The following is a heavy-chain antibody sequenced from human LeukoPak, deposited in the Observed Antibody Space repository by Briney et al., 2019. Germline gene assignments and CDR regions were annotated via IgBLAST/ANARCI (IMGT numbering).Heavy chain of an antibody. D-gene: IGHD3-9*01. CDR3: ASAVRHYDILTGYYIRIYTWFDP. V-gene: IGHV4-39*01. J-gene: IGHJ5*02. CDR2: IYYSGST. CDR1: GGSISSSSYY. Sequence: SEALSLTCTVSGGSISSSSYYWGGIRQPPGKGVECSGSIYYSGSTYYNPSLKSRATISGGTSKNQFSLKLSCVTAADTSVYYRASAVRHYDILTGYYIRIYTWFDPWGQGTLVTVSP.